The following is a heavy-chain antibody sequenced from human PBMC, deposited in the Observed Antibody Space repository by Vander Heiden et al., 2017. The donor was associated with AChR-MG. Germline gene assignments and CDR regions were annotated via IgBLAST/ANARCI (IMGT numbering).Heavy chain of an antibody. CDR2: INPSGGST. D-gene: IGHD3-3*01. CDR3: ARGCDFWSGYYTPFDY. V-gene: IGHV1-46*03. CDR1: GYTFTSYY. J-gene: IGHJ4*02. Sequence: QVQLVQSGAEVKQPGASVKVSCKASGYTFTSYYMHWVQQAPGQGLEWMGIINPSGGSTSYAQKFQGRVTMTRDTSTSTVYMELSRLRSEDTAVYYCARGCDFWSGYYTPFDYWGQGTLVTVSS.